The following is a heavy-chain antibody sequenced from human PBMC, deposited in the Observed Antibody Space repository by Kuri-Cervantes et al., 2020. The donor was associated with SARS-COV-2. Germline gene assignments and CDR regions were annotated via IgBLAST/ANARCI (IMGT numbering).Heavy chain of an antibody. CDR3: ARDYYGSGSYYPVY. CDR2: IIPILGTA. J-gene: IGHJ4*02. V-gene: IGHV1-69*04. D-gene: IGHD3-10*01. CDR1: GGTFSSYA. Sequence: SVKVSCKASGGTFSSYAISWVGQAPGQGLEWMGRIIPILGTANYAQKFQGRVTITADKSTSTAYMELSSLRSDDTALYYCARDYYGSGSYYPVYWGQGTLVTVSS.